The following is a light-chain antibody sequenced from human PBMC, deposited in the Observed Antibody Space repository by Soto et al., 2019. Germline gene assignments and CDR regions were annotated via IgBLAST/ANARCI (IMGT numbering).Light chain of an antibody. J-gene: IGKJ1*01. CDR2: GAS. CDR3: QQYGSSPPRT. Sequence: EIVLTQSPGTLSLSPGERATLSCRASQSVSSSYLAWYQQKPGQAPRLLIYGASSRATGIPDRFSGSGSGTEFTLTISRLEPEDFAVYYCQQYGSSPPRTFRQGTKVEIK. V-gene: IGKV3-20*01. CDR1: QSVSSSY.